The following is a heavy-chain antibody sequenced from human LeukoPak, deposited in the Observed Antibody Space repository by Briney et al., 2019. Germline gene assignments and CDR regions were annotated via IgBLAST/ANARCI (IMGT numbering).Heavy chain of an antibody. CDR1: GGSISSSSYY. D-gene: IGHD2-21*01. V-gene: IGHV4-39*01. CDR3: ARSSHDPYCGGDCYSRWFDP. Sequence: SETLSLTCTVSGGSISSSSYYSGWIRQPPGKGLEWIGCIYYSGSTYYNPSLKSRVTISVDTSKNQFSLKLSSVTAADTAVYYCARSSHDPYCGGDCYSRWFDPWGQGTLVTVSS. CDR2: IYYSGST. J-gene: IGHJ5*02.